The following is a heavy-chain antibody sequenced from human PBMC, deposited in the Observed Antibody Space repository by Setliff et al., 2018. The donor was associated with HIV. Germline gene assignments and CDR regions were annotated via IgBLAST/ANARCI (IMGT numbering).Heavy chain of an antibody. CDR2: IYTSGST. D-gene: IGHD3-22*01. V-gene: IGHV4-4*09. CDR3: ARGLSFYDPGGFDY. CDR1: GGSISSYY. J-gene: IGHJ4*02. Sequence: PSETLSLTCTVSGGSISSYYWSWIRQPPGKGLEWIGYIYTSGSTNYNPSLKSRVTISVDTSKNQFSLKLSSVAAADTAVYYCARGLSFYDPGGFDYWGQGTLVTVSS.